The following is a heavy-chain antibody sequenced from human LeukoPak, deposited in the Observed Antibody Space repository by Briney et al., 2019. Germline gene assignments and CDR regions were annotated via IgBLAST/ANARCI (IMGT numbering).Heavy chain of an antibody. CDR3: SNGIYDKSY. J-gene: IGHJ4*02. V-gene: IGHV3-7*01. CDR2: IKQDGSEA. D-gene: IGHD2/OR15-2a*01. CDR1: GFTFTTYW. Sequence: GGSLRLSCAASGFTFTTYWMAWVRQAPGKGLEWVANIKQDGSEAYYAESVRGRFTISRDNAKNSLYLQMNSLRAEDTSVYYCSNGIYDKSYWGQGTLVTVSS.